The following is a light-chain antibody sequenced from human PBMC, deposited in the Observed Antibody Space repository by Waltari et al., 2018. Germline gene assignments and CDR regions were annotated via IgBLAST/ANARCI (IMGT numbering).Light chain of an antibody. CDR2: RNN. J-gene: IGLJ1*01. V-gene: IGLV1-47*01. Sequence: QSVLTQPPSASETPGQRVTISCSGSNANPGSNYLYWYQQPPGTAPNLLIYRNNQRPSGVPDRFSASKSGTSASLAIDGLRSEDEAIYYCASWDDSHYVFGPGTQVTVL. CDR3: ASWDDSHYV. CDR1: NANPGSNY.